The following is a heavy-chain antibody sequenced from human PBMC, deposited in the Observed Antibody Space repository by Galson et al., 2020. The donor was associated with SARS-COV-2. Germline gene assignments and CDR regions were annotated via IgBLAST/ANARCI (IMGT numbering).Heavy chain of an antibody. CDR3: ASEVLLYSSGWYYFDY. Sequence: GGSLRLSCAASGFTFSSYSMNWVRQAPGKGLEWVSYISSSSSTIYYADSVKGRFTISRDNAKHSLYLQMNSLGAEDTAVYYCASEVLLYSSGWYYFDYWGQGTLVTVSS. CDR2: ISSSSSTI. J-gene: IGHJ4*02. D-gene: IGHD6-19*01. CDR1: GFTFSSYS. V-gene: IGHV3-48*01.